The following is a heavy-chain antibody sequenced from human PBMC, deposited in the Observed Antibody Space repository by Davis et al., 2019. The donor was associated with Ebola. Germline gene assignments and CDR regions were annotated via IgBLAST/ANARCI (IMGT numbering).Heavy chain of an antibody. V-gene: IGHV3-30-3*01. CDR3: ARDEGYSSGWIDY. CDR2: ISYDGSNK. Sequence: GESLKISCAASGFTFSSYAMHWVRQAPGKGLEWVAVISYDGSNKYYADSVKGRFTISRDNSKNTLYLQMNSLRAEDTAVYYCARDEGYSSGWIDYWGQGTLVTVSS. CDR1: GFTFSSYA. D-gene: IGHD6-19*01. J-gene: IGHJ4*02.